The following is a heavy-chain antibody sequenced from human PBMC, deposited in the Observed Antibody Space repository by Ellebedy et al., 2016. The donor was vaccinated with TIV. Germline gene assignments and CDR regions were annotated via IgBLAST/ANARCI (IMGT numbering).Heavy chain of an antibody. CDR2: ISYSGDLM. CDR1: GFTFGDYA. Sequence: GESLKISCTASGFTFGDYAISWFRQDPGKGPEWVSYISYSGDLMYYADSVKGRFTTSRDNAENSLYLQMNSLRAEDTAVYYCARLGVIAAAGASDYWGQGTLVIVSS. D-gene: IGHD6-13*01. CDR3: ARLGVIAAAGASDY. J-gene: IGHJ4*02. V-gene: IGHV3-11*01.